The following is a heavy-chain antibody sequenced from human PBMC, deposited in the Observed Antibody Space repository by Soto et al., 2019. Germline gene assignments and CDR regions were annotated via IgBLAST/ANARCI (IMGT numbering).Heavy chain of an antibody. J-gene: IGHJ5*02. CDR2: IFHGGTT. Sequence: NPSETLSLTCAVSGDYISNGYYWAWIRQPPGMGLDWIGSIFHGGTTHYNPSLKSRVIMSVDTSKNQFSLRLNSVTAADTAVYYCARDVDWFDPWGRGTLVTV. CDR1: GDYISNGYY. CDR3: ARDVDWFDP. V-gene: IGHV4-38-2*02.